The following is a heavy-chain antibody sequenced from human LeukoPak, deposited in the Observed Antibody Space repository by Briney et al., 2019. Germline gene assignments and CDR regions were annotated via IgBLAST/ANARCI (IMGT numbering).Heavy chain of an antibody. CDR1: GGTFSIYA. J-gene: IGHJ4*02. V-gene: IGHV1-69*06. Sequence: VASVTVSFKASGGTFSIYAISWVRQAPGQGLEWMGGIIPIFGTANYAQKFQGRVTMTEDTSTDTAYMELSSLRSEDTAVYYCATRPDHSSGYLNRDYWGQGTLVTVSS. CDR3: ATRPDHSSGYLNRDY. CDR2: IIPIFGTA. D-gene: IGHD3-22*01.